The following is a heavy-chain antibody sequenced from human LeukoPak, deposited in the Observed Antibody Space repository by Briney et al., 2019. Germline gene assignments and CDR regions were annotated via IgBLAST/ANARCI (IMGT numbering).Heavy chain of an antibody. CDR3: XRDRGIPVPSAGLDY. J-gene: IGHJ4*02. D-gene: IGHD3-10*01. Sequence: PGGSLRLSCAASGFTFSNYWMHWVRQVPGKGLVWVSLIHSDGSTIIYADSVKGRVTISRDNAKKTGYLQMDSLRAGDMGVYYXXRDRGIPVPSAGLDYWGQGTLVTVSS. V-gene: IGHV3-74*01. CDR1: GFTFSNYW. CDR2: IHSDGSTI.